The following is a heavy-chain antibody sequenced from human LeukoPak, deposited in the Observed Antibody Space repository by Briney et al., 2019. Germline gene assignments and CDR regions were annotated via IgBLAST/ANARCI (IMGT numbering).Heavy chain of an antibody. V-gene: IGHV4-59*01. D-gene: IGHD3-22*01. CDR3: ARVRYYYDSSVLDY. CDR2: IYYSGST. Sequence: SETLSVTCTVSGGSISSYYWSWIRQPPGKGLEWIGYIYYSGSTNYNPSLKSRVTISVDTSKNQFSLKLSSVTAADTAVYYCARVRYYYDSSVLDYWGQGTLVTVSS. CDR1: GGSISSYY. J-gene: IGHJ4*02.